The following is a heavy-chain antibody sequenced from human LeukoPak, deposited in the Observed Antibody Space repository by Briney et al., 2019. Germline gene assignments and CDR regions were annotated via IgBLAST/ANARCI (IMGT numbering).Heavy chain of an antibody. J-gene: IGHJ5*02. D-gene: IGHD2-2*01. V-gene: IGHV4-30-2*01. CDR2: IYHSGST. Sequence: SETLSLTCAVSGGSISSGGYSWSWIRQPPGKGLEWIGYIYHSGSTYYNPSLKSRVTISVDRSKNQFSLKLSSVIAADTAVYYCARGGYCSSTSCSSNWFDPWGQGTLVTVSS. CDR1: GGSISSGGYS. CDR3: ARGGYCSSTSCSSNWFDP.